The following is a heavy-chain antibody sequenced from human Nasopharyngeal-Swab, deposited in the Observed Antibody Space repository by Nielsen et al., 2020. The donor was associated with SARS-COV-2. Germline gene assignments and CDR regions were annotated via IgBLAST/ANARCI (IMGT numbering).Heavy chain of an antibody. Sequence: KVSCTGSGYSFTSYWISWVRQMPGKGLEWMGRIDPSDSYTNYSPSFQGHVTISADKSISTAYLQWSSLKASDTAMYYCARLAGIGGYYYYYMDVWGKGTTVTVSS. J-gene: IGHJ6*03. CDR1: GYSFTSYW. V-gene: IGHV5-10-1*01. CDR3: ARLAGIGGYYYYYMDV. D-gene: IGHD2-21*01. CDR2: IDPSDSYT.